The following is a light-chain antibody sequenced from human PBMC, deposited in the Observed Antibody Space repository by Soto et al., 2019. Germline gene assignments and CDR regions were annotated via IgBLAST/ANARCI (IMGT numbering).Light chain of an antibody. CDR2: EDN. V-gene: IGLV6-57*04. J-gene: IGLJ2*01. Sequence: NFMLTQPHSVSESPGKTVTISCTRSSGSIVSNYVQWYQQRPGSAPTTVIYEDNQRPSGVPDRFSGSIDSSSNSASLTISGLKTEDAADYYCQSYDSSNHVVFGGGTKVTVL. CDR1: SGSIVSNY. CDR3: QSYDSSNHVV.